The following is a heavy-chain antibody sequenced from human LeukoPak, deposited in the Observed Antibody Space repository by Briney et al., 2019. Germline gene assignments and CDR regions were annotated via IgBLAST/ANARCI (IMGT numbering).Heavy chain of an antibody. J-gene: IGHJ4*02. Sequence: GGSLRLSCAASGFTFSSYEMNWVRQAPGKGLEWVSYISSSSSTIYYADSVKGRLTISRDNAENSLFLQMNSLRAEDTAVYYCARGDCNGGSCYLSLTAIDYWGQGTLVTVSS. CDR2: ISSSSSTI. CDR1: GFTFSSYE. V-gene: IGHV3-48*01. D-gene: IGHD2-15*01. CDR3: ARGDCNGGSCYLSLTAIDY.